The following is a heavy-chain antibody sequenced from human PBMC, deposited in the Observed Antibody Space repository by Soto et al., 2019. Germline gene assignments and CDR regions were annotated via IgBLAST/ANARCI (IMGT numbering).Heavy chain of an antibody. CDR3: ARECSGGSCHHDAFDI. V-gene: IGHV3-48*01. CDR2: ISSSSSTI. D-gene: IGHD2-15*01. Sequence: GGSLRLSCAASGFTFSSYSMNWVHQAPGKGLEWVSYISSSSSTIYYADSVKGRFTISRDNAKNSLYLQMNSLRAEDTAVYYCARECSGGSCHHDAFDIWGQGTMVTVSS. J-gene: IGHJ3*02. CDR1: GFTFSSYS.